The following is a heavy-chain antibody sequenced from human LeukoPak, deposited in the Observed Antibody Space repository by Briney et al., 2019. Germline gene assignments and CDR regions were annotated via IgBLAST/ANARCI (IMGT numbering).Heavy chain of an antibody. CDR1: GFSFSDYY. Sequence: GGSLRLSCAASGFSFSDYYMTWIRQAPGKGLEWVSYISSGGSYTNYADSVKGRFTISRDNAKNSLYLQMNSLRVEDTAVYYCARDSGSYHIDFWGQGTLVTFSS. J-gene: IGHJ4*02. CDR3: ARDSGSYHIDF. V-gene: IGHV3-11*06. CDR2: ISSGGSYT. D-gene: IGHD1-26*01.